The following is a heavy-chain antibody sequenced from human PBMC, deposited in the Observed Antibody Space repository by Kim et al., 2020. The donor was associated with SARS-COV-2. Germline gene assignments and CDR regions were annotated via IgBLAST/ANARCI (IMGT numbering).Heavy chain of an antibody. CDR3: ARGVKSSWWVY. CDR1: GGSFSGYY. J-gene: IGHJ4*02. V-gene: IGHV4-34*01. CDR2: INHSGST. Sequence: SETLSLTCAVYGGSFSGYYWSWIRQPPGKGLEWIGEINHSGSTSYNPSLKSRVTISVDTSKNQFSLKLSSVTAADTAVYYCARGVKSSWWVYWGQGTLVTVSS. D-gene: IGHD6-13*01.